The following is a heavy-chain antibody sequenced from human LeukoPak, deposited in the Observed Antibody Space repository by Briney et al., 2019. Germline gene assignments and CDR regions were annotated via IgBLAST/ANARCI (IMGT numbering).Heavy chain of an antibody. V-gene: IGHV3-21*01. CDR3: ARVESNSWYYFDY. CDR2: ISNSGRYI. Sequence: GGSLRLSCAASGFTFTSYIMNWVRQVPGKGLEWVSSISNSGRYIYYADSMRGRFTISRDNAKNSLYLQMNNLRAEDTAVYFCARVESNSWYYFDYWGQGTLVTVSS. CDR1: GFTFTSYI. D-gene: IGHD6-19*01. J-gene: IGHJ4*02.